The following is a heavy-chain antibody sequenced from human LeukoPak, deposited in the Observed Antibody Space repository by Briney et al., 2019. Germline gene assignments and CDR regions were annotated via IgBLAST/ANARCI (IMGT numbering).Heavy chain of an antibody. Sequence: GASVKVSCKASGGTFSSYAISWVRQAPGQGLEWMGGIIPIFGTANYAQKFQGRVTITADKSTSTAYMELSSLRSEDTAVYYCARDFNDYGVYYYMDVWGKGTTVTISS. CDR1: GGTFSSYA. J-gene: IGHJ6*03. V-gene: IGHV1-69*06. D-gene: IGHD4-17*01. CDR3: ARDFNDYGVYYYMDV. CDR2: IIPIFGTA.